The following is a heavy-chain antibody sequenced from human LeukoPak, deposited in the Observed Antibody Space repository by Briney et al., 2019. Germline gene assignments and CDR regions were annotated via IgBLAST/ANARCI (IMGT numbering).Heavy chain of an antibody. J-gene: IGHJ4*02. V-gene: IGHV4-59*01. CDR2: IYYSGST. D-gene: IGHD1-26*01. Sequence: PSETLSLTCTVSGGSISSYHWSWIRQPPGKGLEWIGYIYYSGSTNYNPSLKSRVTISVDTSKNQFSLKLSSVTAADTAVYYCARFGVGAVDYWGQGTLVTVSS. CDR3: ARFGVGAVDY. CDR1: GGSISSYH.